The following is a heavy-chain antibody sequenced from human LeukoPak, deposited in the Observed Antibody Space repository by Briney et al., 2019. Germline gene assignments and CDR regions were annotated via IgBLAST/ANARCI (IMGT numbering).Heavy chain of an antibody. CDR3: ARDPTTVVTTPYYFDF. Sequence: SETLSLTCAVHGGSFSGYHWNWIRQSPGKGLEWIGQINDRGHTNYNPSLESRITISVDTSKKQFSLNLSSVTAADTAVYYCARDPTTVVTTPYYFDFWGQGTLVTVSS. CDR2: INDRGHT. J-gene: IGHJ4*02. V-gene: IGHV4-34*01. D-gene: IGHD4-23*01. CDR1: GGSFSGYH.